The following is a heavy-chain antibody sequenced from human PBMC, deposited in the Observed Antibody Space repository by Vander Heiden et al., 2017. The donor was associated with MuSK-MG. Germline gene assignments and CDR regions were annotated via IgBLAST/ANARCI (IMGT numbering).Heavy chain of an antibody. CDR1: GYTFTSSG. CDR3: ARDLPIIGYKWFDP. J-gene: IGHJ5*02. D-gene: IGHD2-2*01. Sequence: QVQLVQSGAEVKKPGASVKVSCKASGYTFTSSGISWVRQAPGQGREWMGWISAYNGNPNDAQKFQGRGTMTTDTSTSTAYMELRSLRSDDTAGYYCARDLPIIGYKWFDPWGQGTLGNVA. CDR2: ISAYNGNP. V-gene: IGHV1-18*01.